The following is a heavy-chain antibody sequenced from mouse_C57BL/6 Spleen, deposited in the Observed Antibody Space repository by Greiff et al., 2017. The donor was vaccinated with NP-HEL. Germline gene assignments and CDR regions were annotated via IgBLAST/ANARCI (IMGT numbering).Heavy chain of an antibody. D-gene: IGHD2-5*01. CDR1: GFSFNTYA. V-gene: IGHV10-1*01. Sequence: EVQGVESGGGLVQPKGSLKLSCAASGFSFNTYAMNWVRQAPGKGLEWVARIRSKSNNYATYYADSVKDRFTISRDDSESMLYLQMNNLKTEDTAMYYCVRQGIVTGYFDVWGTGTTVTVSS. CDR3: VRQGIVTGYFDV. J-gene: IGHJ1*03. CDR2: IRSKSNNYAT.